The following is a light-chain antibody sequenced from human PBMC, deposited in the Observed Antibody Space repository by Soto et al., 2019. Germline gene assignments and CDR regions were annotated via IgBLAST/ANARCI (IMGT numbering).Light chain of an antibody. J-gene: IGKJ4*01. V-gene: IGKV3D-15*01. Sequence: DIVMTQSPATLSVSPGERATLSCRASQSVSSNLAWYQQKPGQAPRLLIYGASTRVTGIPARFSGSGSGTEFTLTISSLQSEDFAVYYCQQYNNWPPLPFGGGTTVEIK. CDR3: QQYNNWPPLP. CDR1: QSVSSN. CDR2: GAS.